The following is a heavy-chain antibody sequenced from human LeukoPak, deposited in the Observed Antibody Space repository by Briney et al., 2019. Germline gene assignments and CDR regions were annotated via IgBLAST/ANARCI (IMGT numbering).Heavy chain of an antibody. CDR2: IWYDGSNK. D-gene: IGHD2-15*01. J-gene: IGHJ4*02. CDR3: ARDSRSGLEGPTHNDY. Sequence: GGSLRLSCAATGFTFSSYGMHWVRQAPGKGLECVAVIWYDGSNKYYADSVKGRFTISRDNSKNTLYLQMNSLRAEDTAVYYCARDSRSGLEGPTHNDYWGQGTLVTVSS. V-gene: IGHV3-33*01. CDR1: GFTFSSYG.